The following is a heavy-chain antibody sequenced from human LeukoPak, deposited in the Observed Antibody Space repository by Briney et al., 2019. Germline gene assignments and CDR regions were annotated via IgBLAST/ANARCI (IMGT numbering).Heavy chain of an antibody. D-gene: IGHD3-9*01. V-gene: IGHV4-34*01. Sequence: PSETLSLTCAVYGGSFSGYYWSWIRQPPGKGLEWIGEINHSGSTNYNPSLKSRLTISVDTSKNQFSLKLSSVTAADTAVYYCAREGVYYDILAAYYRPYYFDFWGQGTLVTVYS. CDR2: INHSGST. J-gene: IGHJ4*02. CDR3: AREGVYYDILAAYYRPYYFDF. CDR1: GGSFSGYY.